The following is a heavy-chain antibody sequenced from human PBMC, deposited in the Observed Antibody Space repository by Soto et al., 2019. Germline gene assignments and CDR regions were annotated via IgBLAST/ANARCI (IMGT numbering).Heavy chain of an antibody. CDR2: ISHDGTVT. D-gene: IGHD2-21*01. V-gene: IGHV3-74*01. Sequence: PGGSMRLSCVASGFTFSSYVMHWVRQTPGKGLVWVSRISHDGTVTTYADSVRGRFTVSRDNAKNTLYLQMSSLRAEDTAVYYCSRDRDWVFFDYWGQGTLVTVSS. J-gene: IGHJ4*02. CDR1: GFTFSSYV. CDR3: SRDRDWVFFDY.